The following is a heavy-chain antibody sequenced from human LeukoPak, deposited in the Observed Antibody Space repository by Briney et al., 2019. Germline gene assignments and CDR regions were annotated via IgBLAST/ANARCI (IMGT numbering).Heavy chain of an antibody. CDR1: GFTFSSYA. J-gene: IGHJ4*02. Sequence: PGGSLRLSCAASGFTFSSYAMSWVRQAPGKGLEWVSAISGSGGSTYYADSVKGRFTIPRDNSKNTLYLQMNSLRAEDTAAYYWAKAPPITFGGVIVRAGPWGQGPWVTAPS. CDR2: ISGSGGST. V-gene: IGHV3-23*01. D-gene: IGHD3-16*02. CDR3: AKAPPITFGGVIVRAGP.